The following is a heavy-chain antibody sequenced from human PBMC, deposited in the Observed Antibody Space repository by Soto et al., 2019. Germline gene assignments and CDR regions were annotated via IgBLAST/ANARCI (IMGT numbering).Heavy chain of an antibody. CDR1: GGSISSGGYY. J-gene: IGHJ4*02. V-gene: IGHV4-31*03. Sequence: SETLSLTCTVSGGSISSGGYYWSWIRQHPGKGLEWIGYIYYSGSTYYNPSLKSRVTISVDTSKNQFSLKLSSVTAADTAVYYCARDRGYYDILTGYSPYYFDYWGQGTLVTVSS. CDR3: ARDRGYYDILTGYSPYYFDY. CDR2: IYYSGST. D-gene: IGHD3-9*01.